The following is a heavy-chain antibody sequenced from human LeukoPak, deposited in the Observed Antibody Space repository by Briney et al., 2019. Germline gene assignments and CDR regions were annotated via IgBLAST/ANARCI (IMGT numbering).Heavy chain of an antibody. V-gene: IGHV3-23*01. D-gene: IGHD3-10*01. J-gene: IGHJ4*02. CDR3: AKDQRGYGRIIDY. CDR2: VSGSGSST. CDR1: GFTFSSYA. Sequence: GGSLRLSCAASGFTFSSYAMSWVRHAPGKGLEWVSSVSGSGSSTYYADSVKGRFTISRDNSKNTLYLQMNSLRAEDTAVYYCAKDQRGYGRIIDYWGQGTLVTISS.